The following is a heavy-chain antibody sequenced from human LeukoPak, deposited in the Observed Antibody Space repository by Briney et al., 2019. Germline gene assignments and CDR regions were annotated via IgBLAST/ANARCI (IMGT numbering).Heavy chain of an antibody. Sequence: SETLSLTCTVSGGSISTTSYYWDWVRQPPGKGLEWIGSIFYSGTTYYNPSLTSRLTMSVDTSKNQFSLELNSVTAADTAVYYCARHLRREVWTASHFDYWGQGTLVTVSS. J-gene: IGHJ4*02. CDR3: ARHLRREVWTASHFDY. D-gene: IGHD3/OR15-3a*01. V-gene: IGHV4-39*01. CDR1: GGSISTTSYY. CDR2: IFYSGTT.